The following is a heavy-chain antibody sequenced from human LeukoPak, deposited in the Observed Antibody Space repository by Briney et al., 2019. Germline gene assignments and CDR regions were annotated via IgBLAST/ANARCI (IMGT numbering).Heavy chain of an antibody. Sequence: SETLSLTCTVSGGSIISSTYYWGWVRQSPGKGLEWIGNIYYSGTTYYNPSLKSRFTISEDTSRNRFSLMLSSVTAADTAIYYCARQVSDYYYHYMDVWGEGTTVIVSS. CDR1: GGSIISSTYY. CDR2: IYYSGTT. CDR3: ARQVSDYYYHYMDV. V-gene: IGHV4-39*01. J-gene: IGHJ6*03.